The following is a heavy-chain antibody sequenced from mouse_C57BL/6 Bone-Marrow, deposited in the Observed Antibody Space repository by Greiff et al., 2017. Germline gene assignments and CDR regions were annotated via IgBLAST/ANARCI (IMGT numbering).Heavy chain of an antibody. CDR3: ARCTIVTTRWYFDV. J-gene: IGHJ1*03. D-gene: IGHD2-5*01. CDR2: INPNNGGT. V-gene: IGHV1-18*01. CDR1: GYTFTDYN. Sequence: EVQLVESGPELVKPGASVKIPCKASGYTFTDYNMDWVKQSHGKSLEWIGDINPNNGGTIYNQKFKGKATLTVDKSSSTAYMELRSLTSEDTAVYYCARCTIVTTRWYFDVWGTGTTVTVSS.